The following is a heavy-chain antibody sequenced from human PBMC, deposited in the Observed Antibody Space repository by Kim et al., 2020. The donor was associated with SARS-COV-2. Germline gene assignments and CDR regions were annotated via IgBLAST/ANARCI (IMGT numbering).Heavy chain of an antibody. CDR3: ASHPVGYYYGMDV. CDR1: GYTFTSYG. V-gene: IGHV1-18*01. J-gene: IGHJ6*02. Sequence: ASVKVSCKASGYTFTSYGISWVRQAPGQGLEWMGWSSAYNGNTNYAQKLQGRVTMTTDTSTSTAYMELRSLRSDDTAVYYCASHPVGYYYGMDVWGQGTTVTVSS. D-gene: IGHD2-2*01. CDR2: SSAYNGNT.